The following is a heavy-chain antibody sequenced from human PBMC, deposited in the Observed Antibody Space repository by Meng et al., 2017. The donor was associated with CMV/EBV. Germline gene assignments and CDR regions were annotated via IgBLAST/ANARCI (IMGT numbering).Heavy chain of an antibody. J-gene: IGHJ6*02. Sequence: ESLKISCAASGFTFSNSNMNWVRPAPGKGPEWVSSVSSTSTDIYYADSVKGRFTISRDNAKKSLSLQMDSLRVEDTAVYYCARGKYGIYPFHYGMDVWGQGTTVTVSS. D-gene: IGHD2/OR15-2a*01. CDR2: VSSTSTDI. CDR1: GFTFSNSN. V-gene: IGHV3-21*01. CDR3: ARGKYGIYPFHYGMDV.